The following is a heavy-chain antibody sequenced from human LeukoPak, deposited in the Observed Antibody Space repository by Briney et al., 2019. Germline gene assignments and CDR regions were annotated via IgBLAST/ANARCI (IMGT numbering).Heavy chain of an antibody. J-gene: IGHJ3*02. D-gene: IGHD5-18*01. V-gene: IGHV3-23*01. Sequence: GGSLRLSCAASGFTYSSYGMSWVRQAPGKGLEWVSAISGSGGSTYYADSVKGRFTISRDNSKNTLYLQMNSLGAEDTAVYYCAKKRGYSYGDAFDIWGQGTMVTVSS. CDR2: ISGSGGST. CDR1: GFTYSSYG. CDR3: AKKRGYSYGDAFDI.